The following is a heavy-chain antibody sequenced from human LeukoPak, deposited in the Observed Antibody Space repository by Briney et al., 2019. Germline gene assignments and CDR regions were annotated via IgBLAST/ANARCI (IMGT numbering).Heavy chain of an antibody. CDR2: ISYDGSNK. CDR1: GFTFSSYG. CDR3: AKAGRESSGYLIDY. Sequence: GGSLRLSRAASGFTFSSYGMHWVRQAPGKGLEWVAVISYDGSNKYYADSVKGRFTISRDNSKNTLYLQMNSLRAEDTAVYYCAKAGRESSGYLIDYWGQGTLVTVSS. J-gene: IGHJ4*02. D-gene: IGHD3-22*01. V-gene: IGHV3-30*18.